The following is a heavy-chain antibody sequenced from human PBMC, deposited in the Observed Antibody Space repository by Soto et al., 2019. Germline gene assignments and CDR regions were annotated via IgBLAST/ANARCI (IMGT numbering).Heavy chain of an antibody. CDR2: IKQDGSEK. V-gene: IGHV3-7*03. D-gene: IGHD7-27*01. CDR3: ARDSLPISRGDRLDY. Sequence: EVQLVESGGGLVQPGGSLRLSCAASGFTFSSYWMSWVRQAPGKGLEWVANIKQDGSEKYYVDSVKGRFTISRDNAKNSLYLQMNSLRAEDTAVYYCARDSLPISRGDRLDYWGQGTLVTVSS. J-gene: IGHJ4*02. CDR1: GFTFSSYW.